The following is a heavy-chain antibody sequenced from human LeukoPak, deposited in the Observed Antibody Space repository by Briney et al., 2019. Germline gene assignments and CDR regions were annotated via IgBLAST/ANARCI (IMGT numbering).Heavy chain of an antibody. Sequence: ASVKVTFQASGYTFTNYDINWVGQATGQGFEWLGWMKPNSGNTGYAQKFQGRVTMTSITSISTAYVELSGLTSDDTAVYYCARNLPSTGDFDYWGQGTLVSVSS. D-gene: IGHD7-27*01. J-gene: IGHJ4*02. CDR3: ARNLPSTGDFDY. V-gene: IGHV1-8*01. CDR1: GYTFTNYD. CDR2: MKPNSGNT.